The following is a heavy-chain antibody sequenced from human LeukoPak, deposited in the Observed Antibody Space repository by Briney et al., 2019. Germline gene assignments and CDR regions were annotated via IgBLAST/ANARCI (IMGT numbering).Heavy chain of an antibody. D-gene: IGHD2-15*01. CDR3: ARPIVGYCSGGSCYSGYWYFDL. J-gene: IGHJ2*01. CDR1: GGSISSYY. V-gene: IGHV4-59*08. Sequence: SETLSLTCTVSGGSISSYYWSWIRQPPGKGLEWIGYIYYSGSTNHNPSLKSRVTISVDTSKNQFSLKLSSVTAADTAVYYCARPIVGYCSGGSCYSGYWYFDLWGRGTLVTVSS. CDR2: IYYSGST.